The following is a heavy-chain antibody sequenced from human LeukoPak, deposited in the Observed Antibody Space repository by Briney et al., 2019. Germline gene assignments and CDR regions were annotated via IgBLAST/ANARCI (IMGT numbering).Heavy chain of an antibody. D-gene: IGHD3-16*01. V-gene: IGHV1-18*04. CDR1: GYTFTSYG. CDR3: ARDRAGGENPQDAFDI. J-gene: IGHJ3*02. Sequence: ASVKVSCKASGYTFTSYGISWVRQAPGQGLEWMGWISAYNGNTNYAQKLQGRFTMTTDTSTSTAYMELRSLRSDDTAVYYCARDRAGGENPQDAFDISGQGTMVTVSS. CDR2: ISAYNGNT.